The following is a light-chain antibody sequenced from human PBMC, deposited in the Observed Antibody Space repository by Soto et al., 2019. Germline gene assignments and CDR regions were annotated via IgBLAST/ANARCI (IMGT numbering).Light chain of an antibody. CDR2: DAS. CDR1: QSISSY. J-gene: IGKJ4*01. Sequence: DIQMTQSPSSLSASVGDRVTITCRASQSISSYLNWYQQKPGKAPKLLISDASSLQSGVPSRFSGSGSGTDFTLTISSLQPEDFATYYCHQSYSTLLTFGGGTKVDIK. CDR3: HQSYSTLLT. V-gene: IGKV1-39*01.